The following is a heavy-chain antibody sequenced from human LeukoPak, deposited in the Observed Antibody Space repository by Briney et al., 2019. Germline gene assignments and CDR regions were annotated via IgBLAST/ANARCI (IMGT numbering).Heavy chain of an antibody. CDR3: ARHVGTSYFYYYMDV. CDR1: GYSFTSYW. J-gene: IGHJ6*03. Sequence: GESLKISCKGSGYSFTSYWIGWVRQMPGKGLEWMGILYPGDSDTRYSPSFQGQVTISDDQSISTASLQRSSLKASDTAIFYCARHVGTSYFYYYMDVWGKGTTVTDSS. V-gene: IGHV5-51*01. CDR2: LYPGDSDT.